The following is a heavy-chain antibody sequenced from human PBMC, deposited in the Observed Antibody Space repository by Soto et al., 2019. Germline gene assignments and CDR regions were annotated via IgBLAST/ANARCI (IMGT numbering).Heavy chain of an antibody. CDR3: ARYRAPPYGPDGVIKIHYYYGMDV. CDR2: IYHSGRT. CDR1: GGSISSGSYY. V-gene: IGHV4-30-4*01. Sequence: QVQLQEAGAGLVKPSQTLSLTCTVSGGSISSGSYYWSWIRQPPGKGMEWIGYIYHSGRTYYNPSRKSRVTISVATHKNQWYLQLSSVTAAETAVYYCARYRAPPYGPDGVIKIHYYYGMDVWGQVTTDTVAS. J-gene: IGHJ6*02. D-gene: IGHD3-10*01.